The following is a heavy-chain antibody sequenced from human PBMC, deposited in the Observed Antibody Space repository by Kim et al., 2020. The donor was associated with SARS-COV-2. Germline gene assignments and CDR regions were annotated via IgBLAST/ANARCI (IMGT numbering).Heavy chain of an antibody. V-gene: IGHV1-69*01. Sequence: TADYPQKLQGRVTITADESTSTSYMELTSLGSEDTAVYYCARGRRRRGDEHWGQGTLITVSS. CDR3: ARGRRRRGDEH. CDR2: TA. J-gene: IGHJ1*01.